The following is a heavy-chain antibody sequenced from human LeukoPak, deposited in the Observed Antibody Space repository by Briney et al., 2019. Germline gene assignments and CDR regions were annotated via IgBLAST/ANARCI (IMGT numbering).Heavy chain of an antibody. D-gene: IGHD4-17*01. CDR1: GFTFSSYS. Sequence: GGSLRLSCAASGFTFSSYSMTWVRQAPGKGLEWVSSISSSSSYIYYADSVKGRFTISRDNAKSSLYLQMNSLRAEDTAVYYCARDDYGDYAGFDYWGQGTLVTVSS. CDR2: ISSSSSYI. V-gene: IGHV3-21*01. CDR3: ARDDYGDYAGFDY. J-gene: IGHJ4*02.